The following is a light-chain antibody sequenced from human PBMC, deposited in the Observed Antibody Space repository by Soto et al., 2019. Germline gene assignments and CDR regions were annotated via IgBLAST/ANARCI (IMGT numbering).Light chain of an antibody. V-gene: IGLV1-40*01. CDR2: DST. CDR3: QSFDISLRGVL. J-gene: IGLJ2*01. CDR1: SSNIGAGYD. Sequence: QSVLTQSPSVSGAPGQRVTISCTGSSSNIGAGYDVHWYQQLPGTAPKLLIHDSTTRPSGVPARFSGSKSGTSASLAITGLQADDEADYYCQSFDISLRGVLFGGGTKVTVL.